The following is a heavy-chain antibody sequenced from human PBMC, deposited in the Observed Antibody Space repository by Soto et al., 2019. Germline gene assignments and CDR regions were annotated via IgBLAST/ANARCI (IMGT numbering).Heavy chain of an antibody. Sequence: DGSLRLSCAASGFTFSNYAMSWVRQVPGKGLEWVSTIGVVGATTFYADSVKGRFTVSRDNSKNTLYLQLHSLRAEDTAVYFCARRSGSGDYWPFDYWGQGTLVTVSS. CDR2: IGVVGATT. D-gene: IGHD3-10*01. V-gene: IGHV3-23*01. CDR1: GFTFSNYA. CDR3: ARRSGSGDYWPFDY. J-gene: IGHJ4*02.